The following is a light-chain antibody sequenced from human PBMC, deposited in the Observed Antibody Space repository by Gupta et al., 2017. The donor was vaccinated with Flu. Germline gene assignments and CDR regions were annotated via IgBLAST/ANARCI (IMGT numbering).Light chain of an antibody. Sequence: DIVMTQSPDSLAVSLGERATINCKSSQTVLYNSNNKNYLAWYQQKPGQPPKLLIYWASTRESGVPDRFSGSGSGTDFTLTISSLQAEDVAVYYCQQEDNSPLTFGGGTKVEIK. J-gene: IGKJ4*01. CDR2: WAS. CDR3: QQEDNSPLT. CDR1: QTVLYNSNNKNY. V-gene: IGKV4-1*01.